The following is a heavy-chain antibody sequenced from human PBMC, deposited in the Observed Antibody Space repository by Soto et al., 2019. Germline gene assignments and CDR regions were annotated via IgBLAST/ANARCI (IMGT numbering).Heavy chain of an antibody. CDR2: SYYSGST. CDR3: ASGGILTGYWSYYYGMDV. V-gene: IGHV4-61*01. D-gene: IGHD3-9*01. Sequence: PWETLSLTCTVSGGSVSSGSYYWSWIRQAPGKGREWIGNSYYSGSTNYYPSLNSRVTISVDTSNNQFSLKLSSVTAADTAVYYCASGGILTGYWSYYYGMDVWGQGTTVTVSS. CDR1: GGSVSSGSYY. J-gene: IGHJ6*02.